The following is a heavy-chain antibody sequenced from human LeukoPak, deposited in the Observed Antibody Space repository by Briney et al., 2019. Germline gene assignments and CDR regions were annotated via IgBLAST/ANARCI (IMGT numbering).Heavy chain of an antibody. V-gene: IGHV3-64*01. CDR1: GFTFSSYS. J-gene: IGHJ4*02. D-gene: IGHD3-22*01. CDR3: ARFYDSSGYNL. Sequence: GGSLRLSCAASGFTFSSYSMNWVRQAPGKGLEYVSAISSYGGSTDYANSVKGRFTISRDNSKNTLYLQMGSLRAEDMAVYYCARFYDSSGYNLWGQGTLVTVSS. CDR2: ISSYGGST.